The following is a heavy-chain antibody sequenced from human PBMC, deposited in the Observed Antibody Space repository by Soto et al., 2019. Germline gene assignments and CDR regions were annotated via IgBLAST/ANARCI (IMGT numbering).Heavy chain of an antibody. J-gene: IGHJ4*02. CDR3: ARRYGGNFDY. CDR2: IYYSGST. CDR1: GGSISSGGYY. D-gene: IGHD1-26*01. Sequence: SETLSLTCAVSGGSISSGGYYWSWIRQPPGKGLEWIGYIYYSGSTNYNPSLKSRVTISVDTSKNQFSLKLSSVTAADTAVYYCARRYGGNFDYWGQGTLVTVSS. V-gene: IGHV4-61*08.